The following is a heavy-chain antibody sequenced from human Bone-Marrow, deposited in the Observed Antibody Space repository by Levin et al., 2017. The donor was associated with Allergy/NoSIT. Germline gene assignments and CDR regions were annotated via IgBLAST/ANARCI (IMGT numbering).Heavy chain of an antibody. CDR2: IYDAGRT. J-gene: IGHJ4*02. CDR1: GFTVSGYY. D-gene: IGHD3-10*01. V-gene: IGHV3-53*01. Sequence: GGSLRLSCAASGFTVSGYYLSWVRQAPGKGLEWVSTIYDAGRTYYADSVKGRFTISRDNTKDTLYLQMNSLRADDTAVYYCARVRFPGYHGSGSYYNEYYFDSWGQGTLVTVSS. CDR3: ARVRFPGYHGSGSYYNEYYFDS.